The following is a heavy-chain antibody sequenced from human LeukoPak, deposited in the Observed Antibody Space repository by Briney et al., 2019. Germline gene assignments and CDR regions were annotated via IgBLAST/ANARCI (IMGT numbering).Heavy chain of an antibody. Sequence: SETLSLTCTVSGGSISSYYWSWIRQPPGKGLEWIGYIYYSGSTNYNPSLKSRVTISVDTSKNQFSLKLSSVTAADTAVYYCARVGVSGYSYYYYYGMDVWGQGTTVTVPS. V-gene: IGHV4-59*01. CDR1: GGSISSYY. CDR2: IYYSGST. D-gene: IGHD3-3*01. CDR3: ARVGVSGYSYYYYYGMDV. J-gene: IGHJ6*02.